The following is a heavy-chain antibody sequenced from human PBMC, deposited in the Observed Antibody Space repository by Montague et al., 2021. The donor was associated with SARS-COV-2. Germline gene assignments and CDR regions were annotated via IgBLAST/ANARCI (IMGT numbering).Heavy chain of an antibody. J-gene: IGHJ6*02. D-gene: IGHD6-13*01. CDR1: GDSINTYY. CDR2: IFYTGST. Sequence: ETLSLTCTVSGDSINTYYWNWIRQPPGKGLEWLGSIFYTGSTNXNPSLKSRVTISLDTSKNQFFLKVTSVTAADTAVYYCARQAAGSYFYYGVDVWGQGTTVTVSS. CDR3: ARQAAGSYFYYGVDV. V-gene: IGHV4-59*12.